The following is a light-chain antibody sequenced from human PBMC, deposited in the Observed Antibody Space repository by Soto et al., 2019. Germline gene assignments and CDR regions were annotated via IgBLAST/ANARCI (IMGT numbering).Light chain of an antibody. J-gene: IGLJ1*01. CDR2: EVS. V-gene: IGLV2-14*01. Sequence: QSVLTQPASVSGSPGQSITISCTGTSSDIGGYKYVSWYQQHPGKAPKLLIYEVSNLPSGVSHRFSGSKSGNTASLTISGLQAEDEADYYCSSYTITNILSYVFGTGTKVTVL. CDR3: SSYTITNILSYV. CDR1: SSDIGGYKY.